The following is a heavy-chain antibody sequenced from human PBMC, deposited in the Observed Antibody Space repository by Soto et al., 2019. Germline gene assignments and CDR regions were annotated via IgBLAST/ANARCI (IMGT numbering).Heavy chain of an antibody. Sequence: EVQLVESGGGLVKPGGSLRLSCAASGFTFSSYSMNWVRQAPGKGLEWVSSISSSSSYIYYADSVKGRFTISRDNAKNSLYLQMNSLRAEDTAVYFCAGDYYDYYYMDVWGKGTTVTVSS. V-gene: IGHV3-21*01. CDR1: GFTFSSYS. J-gene: IGHJ6*03. CDR2: ISSSSSYI. CDR3: AGDYYDYYYMDV.